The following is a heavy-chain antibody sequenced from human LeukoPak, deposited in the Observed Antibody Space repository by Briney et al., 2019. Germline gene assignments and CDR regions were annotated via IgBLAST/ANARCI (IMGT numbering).Heavy chain of an antibody. CDR3: ASGYCSGGSCYAGY. CDR1: GGSISSGSYY. J-gene: IGHJ4*02. D-gene: IGHD2-15*01. Sequence: SETLSLTCTVSGGSISSGSYYWSWIRQPAGKGLEWIGSIYYSGSTYYNPSLKSRVTISVDTSKNQFSLKLSSVTAADTAVYYCASGYCSGGSCYAGYWGQGTLVTVSS. V-gene: IGHV4-39*07. CDR2: IYYSGST.